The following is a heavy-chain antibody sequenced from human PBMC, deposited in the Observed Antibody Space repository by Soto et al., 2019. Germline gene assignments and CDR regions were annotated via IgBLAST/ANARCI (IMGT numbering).Heavy chain of an antibody. D-gene: IGHD3-9*01. Sequence: SETLSLTCTVSGGSISSGGYYWSWIRQHPGKSLEWIGYIYYSGSTYYNPSLKSRVTISVDTSKNQFSLKLSSVTAADTAVYYCARVVLTGYSPTFDYWGQGTLVTVSS. CDR2: IYYSGST. V-gene: IGHV4-31*03. CDR3: ARVVLTGYSPTFDY. CDR1: GGSISSGGYY. J-gene: IGHJ4*02.